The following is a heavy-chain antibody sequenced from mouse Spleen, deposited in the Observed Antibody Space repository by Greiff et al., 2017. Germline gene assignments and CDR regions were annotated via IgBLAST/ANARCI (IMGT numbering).Heavy chain of an antibody. CDR3: ARSRLRKDYAMDY. CDR2: IWSGGST. J-gene: IGHJ4*01. V-gene: IGHV2-2*02. CDR1: GFSLTSYG. Sequence: QVQLKESGPGLVQPSQSLSITCPVSGFSLTSYGVHWVRQSPGKGLEWLGVIWSGGSTDYNAAFISRLSISKDNSKSQVFFKMNSLQANDTAIYYCARSRLRKDYAMDYWGQGTSVTVSS. D-gene: IGHD1-2*01.